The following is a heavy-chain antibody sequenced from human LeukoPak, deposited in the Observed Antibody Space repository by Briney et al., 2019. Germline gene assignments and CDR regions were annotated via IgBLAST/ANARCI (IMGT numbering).Heavy chain of an antibody. CDR2: ISSSGSTI. CDR1: GFTFSSYE. J-gene: IGHJ6*03. Sequence: GGSLRLSCAASGFTFSSYEMNWVRQAPGKGLEWVSYISSSGSTIYYADSVKGRFTISRDNAKNSLYLQMNSLGAEDTAVYYCARVTYYHYYYMDVWGKGTTVTVSS. CDR3: ARVTYYHYYYMDV. V-gene: IGHV3-48*03.